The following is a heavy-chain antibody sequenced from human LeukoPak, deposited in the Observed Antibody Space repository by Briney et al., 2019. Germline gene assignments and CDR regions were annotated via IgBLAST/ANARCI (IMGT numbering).Heavy chain of an antibody. CDR1: GGSISSYY. Sequence: PSETLSLTCTVSGGSISSYYWSWIRQPPGKGLEWIGYIYYSGSTNYNPSLKSRVTISVDTSKNQFSLKLSSVTAADTAVYYCARDGGYGRGGANLGSNYFDYWGQGTLVTVSS. V-gene: IGHV4-59*01. D-gene: IGHD5-12*01. CDR2: IYYSGST. J-gene: IGHJ4*02. CDR3: ARDGGYGRGGANLGSNYFDY.